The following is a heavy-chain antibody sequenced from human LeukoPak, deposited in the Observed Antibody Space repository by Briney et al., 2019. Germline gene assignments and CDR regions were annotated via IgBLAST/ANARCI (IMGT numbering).Heavy chain of an antibody. CDR2: ISWNRGSI. CDR1: GFTFDDYA. D-gene: IGHD3-16*01. Sequence: GRSLRLSCAASGFTFDDYAMHWVRQAPGKGLEWVSGISWNRGSIGYADSVKGRFTISRDNAKNSLYLQMNSLRAEDTALYYCAKDRGYDPAMGLFDYWGQGTLVTVSS. J-gene: IGHJ4*02. V-gene: IGHV3-9*01. CDR3: AKDRGYDPAMGLFDY.